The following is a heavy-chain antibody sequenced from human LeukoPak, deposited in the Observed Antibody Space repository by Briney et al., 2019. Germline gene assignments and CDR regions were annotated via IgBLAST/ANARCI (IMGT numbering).Heavy chain of an antibody. D-gene: IGHD2-21*01. V-gene: IGHV4-59*08. CDR3: ARHQSPYVYYFDY. CDR2: IYYSGST. Sequence: SETLSLTCTVSGGSISSYYWSWIRQPPGKGLEWIGYIYYSGSTNYNPSLKSRVTISVDTSKNQFSLKLSSVTAADTAVYYCARHQSPYVYYFDYWGQGTLVTVSS. J-gene: IGHJ4*02. CDR1: GGSISSYY.